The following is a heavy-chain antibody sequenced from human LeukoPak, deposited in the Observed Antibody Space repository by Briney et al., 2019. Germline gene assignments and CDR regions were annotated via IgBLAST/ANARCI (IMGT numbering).Heavy chain of an antibody. CDR2: INAGNGNT. D-gene: IGHD2-2*01. J-gene: IGHJ6*02. V-gene: IGHV1-3*01. CDR3: AVDEYCSSTSCYRGYYYYGMDV. Sequence: ASVKVSCKASGYTFTSYAMHWVRQAPGQRLEGMGWINAGNGNTKYSQKFQGRVTITRDTSASTAYMELSSLRSEDTAVYYCAVDEYCSSTSCYRGYYYYGMDVWGQGTTVTVSS. CDR1: GYTFTSYA.